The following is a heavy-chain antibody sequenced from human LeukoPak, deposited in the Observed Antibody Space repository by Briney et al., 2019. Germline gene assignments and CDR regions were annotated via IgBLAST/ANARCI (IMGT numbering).Heavy chain of an antibody. CDR2: IFSSGNT. D-gene: IGHD3-16*01. CDR3: ARSPHRLIGHWFDP. Sequence: SETLSLTCTVSGGSINSYYWSRIRQPAGKGLEWIGRIFSSGNTIYNPSLQSRVTMSVDTSKNQFSLRLNSVTAADTAVYYCARSPHRLIGHWFDPWGQGTLVTVSS. J-gene: IGHJ5*02. CDR1: GGSINSYY. V-gene: IGHV4-4*07.